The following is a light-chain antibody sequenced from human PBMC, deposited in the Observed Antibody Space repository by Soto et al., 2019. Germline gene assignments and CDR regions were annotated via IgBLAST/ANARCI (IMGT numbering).Light chain of an antibody. CDR1: SSNIGAGYD. J-gene: IGLJ2*01. Sequence: QAVVPQPPSVSGAPGQRVTISCTGSSSNIGAGYDVHWYQQLPGTAPKLLIYGNSNRPSGVPDRFSGSKSGTSASLAITGLQAEDEADYYCQSYDSSLSGSVVFGGGTKVTVL. V-gene: IGLV1-40*01. CDR3: QSYDSSLSGSVV. CDR2: GNS.